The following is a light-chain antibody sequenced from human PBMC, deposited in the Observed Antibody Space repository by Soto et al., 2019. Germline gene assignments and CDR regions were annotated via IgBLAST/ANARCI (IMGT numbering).Light chain of an antibody. CDR2: DAS. Sequence: EIVSTQSPATLSLSPGERATLSCRASQNIDVFLDWFQQKPGQSPRLLIFDASNRATGIPTRFSGSGSGTDFTLTISSLEPEDFAVYYCQQRGNWPLTFGPGTKVDI. CDR3: QQRGNWPLT. V-gene: IGKV3-11*01. CDR1: QNIDVF. J-gene: IGKJ3*01.